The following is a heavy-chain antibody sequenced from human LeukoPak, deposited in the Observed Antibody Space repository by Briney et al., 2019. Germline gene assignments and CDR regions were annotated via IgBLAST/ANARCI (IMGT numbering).Heavy chain of an antibody. J-gene: IGHJ4*02. D-gene: IGHD6-19*01. CDR1: GFTFDDYA. V-gene: IGHV3-9*01. Sequence: GRSLRLSCAASGFTFDDYAMHWVRQAPGKGLEWVSGISWNSGSIGYADSVKGRFTISRDNSKNTLYLQMNSLRAEDTAVYYCANAVDSSGWYWVGYYFDYWGQGTLVTVSS. CDR2: ISWNSGSI. CDR3: ANAVDSSGWYWVGYYFDY.